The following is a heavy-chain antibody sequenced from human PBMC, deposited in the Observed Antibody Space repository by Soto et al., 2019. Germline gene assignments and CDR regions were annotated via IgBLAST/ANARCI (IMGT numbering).Heavy chain of an antibody. Sequence: VASVKVSCKASGYTFTSYAMHWVRQAPGQRLEWRGWINAGNGNTKYSQKFQGRVTITRDTSASTAYMELSSLRSEDTAVYYCARENIAARGTFDYWGQGTLVTVSS. CDR2: INAGNGNT. D-gene: IGHD6-6*01. J-gene: IGHJ4*02. CDR1: GYTFTSYA. CDR3: ARENIAARGTFDY. V-gene: IGHV1-3*01.